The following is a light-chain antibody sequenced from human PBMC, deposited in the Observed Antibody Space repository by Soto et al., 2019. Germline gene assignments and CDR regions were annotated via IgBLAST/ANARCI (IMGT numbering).Light chain of an antibody. CDR3: SSYAGGNNAYV. Sequence: QSVLTQPPSASGSPGQSFTISCTGASSDVGGYNYVSWYQQHPGKAPKLMIYEVTKRPSGVPDRFSGSKSGNTASLTVSGLQPEDEADYYCSSYAGGNNAYVFGTGTKVTVL. CDR2: EVT. CDR1: SSDVGGYNY. J-gene: IGLJ1*01. V-gene: IGLV2-8*01.